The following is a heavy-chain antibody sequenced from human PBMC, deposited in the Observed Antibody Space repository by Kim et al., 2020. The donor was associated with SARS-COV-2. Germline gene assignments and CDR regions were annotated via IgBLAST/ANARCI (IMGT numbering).Heavy chain of an antibody. Sequence: GSLRLSCAASGFTFSSYDMHWVRQATGKGLEWVSAIGTAGDTYYPGSVKGRFTISRENAKNSLYLQMNSLRAGDTAVYYCARAYRPYQLLVGYYYYGMDVWGQGTTVTVSS. CDR1: GFTFSSYD. CDR2: IGTAGDT. J-gene: IGHJ6*02. D-gene: IGHD2-2*01. V-gene: IGHV3-13*01. CDR3: ARAYRPYQLLVGYYYYGMDV.